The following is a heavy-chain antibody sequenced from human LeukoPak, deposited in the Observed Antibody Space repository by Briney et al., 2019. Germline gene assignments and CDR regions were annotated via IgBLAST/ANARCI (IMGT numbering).Heavy chain of an antibody. D-gene: IGHD3-16*02. CDR1: GFTFSDYY. Sequence: GGSLRLSCAASGFTFSDYYMSWIRQAPGKGLEWVSYISSSGSTIYYADSVKGRFTISRDNAKNSLYLQMNSLRAEDTAVYYCATAPYDYVWGSYRDDAFDIWGQGTMVTVSS. J-gene: IGHJ3*02. CDR2: ISSSGSTI. CDR3: ATAPYDYVWGSYRDDAFDI. V-gene: IGHV3-11*04.